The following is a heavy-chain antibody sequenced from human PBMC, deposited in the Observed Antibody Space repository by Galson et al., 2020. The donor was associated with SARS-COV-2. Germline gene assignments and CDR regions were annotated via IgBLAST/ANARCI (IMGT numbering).Heavy chain of an antibody. CDR1: GGSVSSGDYY. Sequence: ETSETLSLTCTVSGGSVSSGDYYWSWIRQPPGKGLEWIGYIYYSGSTYYNPSLKSRVTISVDTSKNQFSLKLSSVTAADTAVYYCARANGLITSFGVVIIQSFDYWGQGTLVTVSS. CDR3: ARANGLITSFGVVIIQSFDY. D-gene: IGHD3-3*01. J-gene: IGHJ4*02. CDR2: IYYSGST. V-gene: IGHV4-30-4*01.